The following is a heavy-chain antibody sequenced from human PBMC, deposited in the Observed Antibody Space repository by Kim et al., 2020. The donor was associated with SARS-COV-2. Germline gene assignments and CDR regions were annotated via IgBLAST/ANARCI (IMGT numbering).Heavy chain of an antibody. CDR1: GDSISSSPYY. CDR3: ARDARFNSGHDWIDP. V-gene: IGHV4-39*07. CDR2: LANTGTT. J-gene: IGHJ5*02. D-gene: IGHD3-10*01. Sequence: SETLSLTCTVSGDSISSSPYYWGWIRQPPGKGLEWVGSLANTGTTIYNPSLKSRATVSLDTSKNQFYLTLRSVTAADTAVYYCARDARFNSGHDWIDPWG.